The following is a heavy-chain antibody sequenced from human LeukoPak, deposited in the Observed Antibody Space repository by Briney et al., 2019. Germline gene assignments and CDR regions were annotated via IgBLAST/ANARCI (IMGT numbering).Heavy chain of an antibody. Sequence: ASVKVSCKASGYTFTGYYMHWVRQAPGQGLEWMGWINPNSGGTNYAQKFQGRVTMTRDTSISTAYMELSRLRSDDTAVYYCARAELYYYDSSGIFDYWGQGTLVSVSS. V-gene: IGHV1-2*02. CDR2: INPNSGGT. CDR1: GYTFTGYY. J-gene: IGHJ4*02. D-gene: IGHD3-22*01. CDR3: ARAELYYYDSSGIFDY.